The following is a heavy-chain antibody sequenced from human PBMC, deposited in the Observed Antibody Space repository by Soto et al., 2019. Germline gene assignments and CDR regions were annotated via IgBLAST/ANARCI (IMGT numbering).Heavy chain of an antibody. J-gene: IGHJ6*02. V-gene: IGHV6-1*01. D-gene: IGHD3-10*01. CDR3: ARGRGVRGTIITTYYYYDLDV. Sequence: SQTLSLTCAISGDSVSSNTASWNWIRQSPSRGLEWLGRTYFRSKWYNDYAVSVKSRIIINPGTSNNQFSLQLNSVTPEDTAVYYCARGRGVRGTIITTYYYYDLDVWGQGTTVTVSS. CDR1: GDSVSSNTAS. CDR2: TYFRSKWYN.